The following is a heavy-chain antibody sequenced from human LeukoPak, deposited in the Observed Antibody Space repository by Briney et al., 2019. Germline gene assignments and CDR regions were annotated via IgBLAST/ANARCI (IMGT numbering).Heavy chain of an antibody. J-gene: IGHJ4*02. V-gene: IGHV4-4*02. Sequence: SGTLSLTCAVSGGSISSSNWWSWVRQPPGKGLEWIGEINHSGSTNYNPSLKSRVTISVDTSKNQFSLKLSSVTAADTAVYYCARDPVGATIDYWGQGTLVTVSS. D-gene: IGHD1-26*01. CDR1: GGSISSSNW. CDR2: INHSGST. CDR3: ARDPVGATIDY.